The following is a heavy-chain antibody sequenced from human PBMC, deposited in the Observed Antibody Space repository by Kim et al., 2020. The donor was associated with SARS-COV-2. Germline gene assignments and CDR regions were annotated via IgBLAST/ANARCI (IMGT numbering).Heavy chain of an antibody. J-gene: IGHJ6*02. Sequence: GGSLRLSCAASGFTFSSYSMNWVRQAPGKGLEWVSYISSSSSTIYYADSVKGRFTISRDNAKNSLYLQMNSLRDEDTAVYYCARGKWELPRGYYYYGMDVWGQGTTVTVSS. CDR3: ARGKWELPRGYYYYGMDV. V-gene: IGHV3-48*02. D-gene: IGHD1-26*01. CDR2: ISSSSSTI. CDR1: GFTFSSYS.